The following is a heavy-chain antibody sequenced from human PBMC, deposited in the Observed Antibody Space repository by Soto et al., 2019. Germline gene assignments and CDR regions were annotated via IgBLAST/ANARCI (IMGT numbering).Heavy chain of an antibody. J-gene: IGHJ6*02. D-gene: IGHD6-13*01. CDR3: ARDRLAAIRHLASPCGMDV. Sequence: GASVKVSCKASGGTFSSYAISWVRQAPGQGLEWMGGIIPIFGTANYAQKFQGRVTITADKSTSTAYMELSSLRSEDTAVYYCARDRLAAIRHLASPCGMDVWGQGTTVTVSS. CDR2: IIPIFGTA. V-gene: IGHV1-69*06. CDR1: GGTFSSYA.